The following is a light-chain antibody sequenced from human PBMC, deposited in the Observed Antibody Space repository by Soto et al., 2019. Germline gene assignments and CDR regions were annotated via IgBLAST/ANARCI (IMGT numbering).Light chain of an antibody. CDR1: QSVSSF. Sequence: EIVLTQSPATLYLSPGERATLSCRASQSVSSFLAWYQHKPGQAPRLLIYDASNRATGIPARFSGSGSGTDFTLTISSLGPEDFARYYCRQRSKWYTLDQVTKLEIK. CDR3: RQRSKWYT. CDR2: DAS. J-gene: IGKJ2*01. V-gene: IGKV3-11*01.